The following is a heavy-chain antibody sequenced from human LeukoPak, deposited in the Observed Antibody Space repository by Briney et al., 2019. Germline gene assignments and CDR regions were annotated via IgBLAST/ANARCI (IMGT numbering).Heavy chain of an antibody. CDR1: GFTVSSNY. D-gene: IGHD3-9*01. CDR3: ARGGHILTGYYLFDY. Sequence: PGGSLRLSCAASGFTVSSNYMSWVRQAPGKGLEWVSGINWNGGSTGYADSVKGRFTISRDNAKNSLYLQMNSLRAEDTALYYCARGGHILTGYYLFDYWGQGTLVTVSS. J-gene: IGHJ4*02. V-gene: IGHV3-20*04. CDR2: INWNGGST.